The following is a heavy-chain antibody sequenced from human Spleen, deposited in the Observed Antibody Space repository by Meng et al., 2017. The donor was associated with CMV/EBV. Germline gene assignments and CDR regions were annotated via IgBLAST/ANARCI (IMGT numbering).Heavy chain of an antibody. J-gene: IGHJ5*02. CDR1: GGTFSSYA. CDR2: IIPILGIT. CDR3: ARSPTYDFWSGYYKYWFDP. V-gene: IGHV1-69*05. Sequence: SVNVSCKASGGTFSSYAISWVRQAPVQGLEWMGGIIPILGITNYVQKFQGRVTITTDESTSTAYMELSSLRSEDTAVYYCARSPTYDFWSGYYKYWFDPWGQGTLVTVSS. D-gene: IGHD3-3*01.